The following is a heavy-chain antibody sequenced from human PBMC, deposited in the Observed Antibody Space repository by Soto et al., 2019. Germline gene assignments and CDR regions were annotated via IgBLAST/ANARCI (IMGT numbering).Heavy chain of an antibody. D-gene: IGHD6-13*01. J-gene: IGHJ5*02. CDR1: GFTFSSYA. Sequence: EVQLLESGGGLVQPGGSLRLSCAASGFTFSSYAMSWVRQAPGKGLEWVSAISGSGGSTYYADSVKGRFTITRDNSKNTLYLQMNSLSAEDTAVYYCAKDHGSSWYNWFDPWGQGTLVTVSS. V-gene: IGHV3-23*01. CDR2: ISGSGGST. CDR3: AKDHGSSWYNWFDP.